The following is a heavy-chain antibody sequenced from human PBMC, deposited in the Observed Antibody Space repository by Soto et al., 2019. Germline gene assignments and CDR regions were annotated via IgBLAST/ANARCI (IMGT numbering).Heavy chain of an antibody. D-gene: IGHD6-6*01. CDR3: ARLAARQYYYYGMDV. CDR2: INHSGST. CDR1: GGSFSGYY. V-gene: IGHV4-34*01. Sequence: SETLSLTCAVYGGSFSGYYWSWIRQPPGKGLEWIGEINHSGSTNYNPSLKSRVTISVDTSKNQFSLKLSSVTAADTAVYYCARLAARQYYYYGMDVWGQGTTVTVSS. J-gene: IGHJ6*02.